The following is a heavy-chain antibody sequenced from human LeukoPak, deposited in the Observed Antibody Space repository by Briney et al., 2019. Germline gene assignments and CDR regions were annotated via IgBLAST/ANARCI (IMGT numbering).Heavy chain of an antibody. Sequence: SETLSLTCTVSGGSISGRYWSWIRQSPRKGLEWIGYIDPTGLTSYNPSLNSRVNISEDTSKNQFSLKVRSVTTADTAVYFCARQTPYSGNHYFDYWGQGTLVTVSS. CDR3: ARQTPYSGNHYFDY. CDR1: GGSISGRY. D-gene: IGHD1-26*01. J-gene: IGHJ4*02. V-gene: IGHV4-4*09. CDR2: IDPTGLT.